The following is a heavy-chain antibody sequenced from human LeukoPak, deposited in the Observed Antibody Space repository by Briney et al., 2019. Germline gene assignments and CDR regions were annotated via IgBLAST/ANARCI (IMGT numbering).Heavy chain of an antibody. D-gene: IGHD4-17*01. CDR2: ISGGGETT. Sequence: GGSLRLACAASGYTFNNYAMNWVRQAPGKGLEWVSSISGGGETTYYADSAKGRFTISRDNSQNTLYLQMNSLRAEDTAVYYCARDYADYVGYFFFDYWGQGTLVTVSS. V-gene: IGHV3-23*01. J-gene: IGHJ4*02. CDR3: ARDYADYVGYFFFDY. CDR1: GYTFNNYA.